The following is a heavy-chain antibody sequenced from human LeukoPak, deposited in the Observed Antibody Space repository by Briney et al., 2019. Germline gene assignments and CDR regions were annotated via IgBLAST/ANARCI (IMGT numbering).Heavy chain of an antibody. V-gene: IGHV4-39*01. D-gene: IGHD4-11*01. Sequence: SETLSLTCTVSGGSISSSSYYWGWIRQPPGKGLEWIRSIYYSGSTYYNPSLKSRVTISVDTSKNQFSLKLSSVTAADTAVYYCARLAHDYSYYYYYGMDVWGQGTTVTVSS. CDR3: ARLAHDYSYYYYYGMDV. CDR2: IYYSGST. CDR1: GGSISSSSYY. J-gene: IGHJ6*02.